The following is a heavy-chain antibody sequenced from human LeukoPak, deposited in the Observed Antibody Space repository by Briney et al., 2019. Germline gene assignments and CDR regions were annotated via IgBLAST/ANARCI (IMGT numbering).Heavy chain of an antibody. J-gene: IGHJ4*02. CDR1: GLTFRSYA. V-gene: IGHV3-23*01. CDR2: ISGSGGST. D-gene: IGHD1-7*01. Sequence: PGGSLTLSCAPSGLTFRSYAMSWVPHAPGKGLEWVSAISGSGGSTYYADSVKGRFTISRDNSKNTLYLQMNSLRAEDTAVYCCATSTIIDNWNYECDYWGQGTLVTVSS. CDR3: ATSTIIDNWNYECDY.